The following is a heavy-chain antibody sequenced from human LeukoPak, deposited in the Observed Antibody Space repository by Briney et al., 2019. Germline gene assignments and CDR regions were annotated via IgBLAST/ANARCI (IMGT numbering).Heavy chain of an antibody. CDR3: AREVGATFWFDP. V-gene: IGHV1-69*13. CDR2: IIPIFGTA. J-gene: IGHJ5*02. Sequence: SVKVSCKAPGGTFSSYAISWVRQAPGQGLEWMGGIIPIFGTANYAQKFQGRVTITADESTSTAYMELSSLRSEDTAVYYCAREVGATFWFDPWGQGTLVTVSS. D-gene: IGHD1-26*01. CDR1: GGTFSSYA.